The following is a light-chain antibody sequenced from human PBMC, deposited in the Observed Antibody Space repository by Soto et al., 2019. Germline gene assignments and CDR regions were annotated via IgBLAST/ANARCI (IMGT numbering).Light chain of an antibody. CDR1: QSISTY. V-gene: IGKV1-39*01. Sequence: DIQMTQSPSSLSASVGDRVTIACRASQSISTYLNWYQQKPGKAPKLLIYAASSLQSGVPSRFSGSGSGSDFTLTISSLQPEDFATYYCQQSVSLPYTFGQGTKLEI. CDR2: AAS. J-gene: IGKJ2*01. CDR3: QQSVSLPYT.